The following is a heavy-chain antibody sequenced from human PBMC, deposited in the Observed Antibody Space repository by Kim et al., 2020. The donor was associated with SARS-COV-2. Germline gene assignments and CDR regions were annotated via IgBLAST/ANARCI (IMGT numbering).Heavy chain of an antibody. J-gene: IGHJ3*02. CDR1: GGSISSGDYY. V-gene: IGHV4-30-4*01. Sequence: SETLSLTCTVSGGSISSGDYYWSWIRQPPGKGLEWIGYIYYSGSTYYNPSLKSRVTISVDTSKNQFSLKLSSVTAADTAVYYCARDRHYCSGGSCYGAFDIWGQGTMVTVSS. CDR2: IYYSGST. D-gene: IGHD2-15*01. CDR3: ARDRHYCSGGSCYGAFDI.